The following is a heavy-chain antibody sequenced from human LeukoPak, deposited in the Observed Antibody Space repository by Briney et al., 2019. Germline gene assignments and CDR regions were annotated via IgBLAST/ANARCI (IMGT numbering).Heavy chain of an antibody. CDR2: ISGSGGST. J-gene: IGHJ4*02. V-gene: IGHV3-23*01. CDR3: AKDYYGSGSYYPEPFDY. CDR1: GFTFSSYA. D-gene: IGHD3-10*01. Sequence: PGGSLRLSCAACGFTFSSYAMSWVRQAPGKGLEWVSAISGSGGSTYYADSVKGRFTISRDNSKNTLYLQMNSLRAEDTAVYYCAKDYYGSGSYYPEPFDYWGQGTLVTVSS.